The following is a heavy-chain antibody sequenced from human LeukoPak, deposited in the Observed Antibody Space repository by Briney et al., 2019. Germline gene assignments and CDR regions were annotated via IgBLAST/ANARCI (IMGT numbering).Heavy chain of an antibody. D-gene: IGHD4-23*01. CDR1: GFTFSSYE. J-gene: IGHJ4*02. CDR2: ISSSGSTI. Sequence: GGSLRLSCAASGFTFSSYEMNWVRQAPGKGLEWASYISSSGSTIYYADSVKGRFTISRDNAKNSLYLQMNSLRAEDTAVYYCASRYGGNAFGYWGQGTLVTVSS. CDR3: ASRYGGNAFGY. V-gene: IGHV3-48*03.